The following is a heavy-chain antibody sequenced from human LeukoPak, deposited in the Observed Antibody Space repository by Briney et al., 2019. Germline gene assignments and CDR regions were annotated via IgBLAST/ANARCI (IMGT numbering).Heavy chain of an antibody. J-gene: IGHJ4*02. Sequence: GESLKISCKGSGYSFASYWIAWVRQMPGKDLEWMGGIYPGNSDITYSPSFQGQVTISADKSVSTAYLHWSSLKASDTAIYYCARHLSSISSCPNYWGQGTLVTVSS. CDR1: GYSFASYW. CDR2: IYPGNSDI. D-gene: IGHD2-2*01. CDR3: ARHLSSISSCPNY. V-gene: IGHV5-51*01.